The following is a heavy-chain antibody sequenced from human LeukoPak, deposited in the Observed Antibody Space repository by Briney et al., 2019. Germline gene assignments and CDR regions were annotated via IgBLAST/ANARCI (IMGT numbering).Heavy chain of an antibody. V-gene: IGHV3-48*01. CDR1: GFTFSSYS. D-gene: IGHD1-26*01. J-gene: IGHJ5*02. Sequence: GGSLRLSCAASGFTFSSYSMNWVRQAPGKGVEWVSYISSSSSTIYYADSVKGRFTISRDNAKNSLYLQMNSLRAEDTAVYYCARDRNSGAEGWFDPWGQGTLVTVSS. CDR3: ARDRNSGAEGWFDP. CDR2: ISSSSSTI.